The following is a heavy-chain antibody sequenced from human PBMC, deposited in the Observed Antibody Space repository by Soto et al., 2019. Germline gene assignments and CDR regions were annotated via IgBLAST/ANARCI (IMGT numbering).Heavy chain of an antibody. CDR1: GYSFTSYW. V-gene: IGHV5-51*01. CDR2: IYPGDPDT. J-gene: IGHJ6*02. CDR3: ASSGAYYYSYDMDV. D-gene: IGHD2-15*01. Sequence: PGESLKISCKGSGYSFTSYWIGWVRQRPGKGLEWMGIIYPGDPDTRYSPSFQGQVTISADKSISTAYLQWSSLKASDTAMYYYASSGAYYYSYDMDVLGQGTTVTVSS.